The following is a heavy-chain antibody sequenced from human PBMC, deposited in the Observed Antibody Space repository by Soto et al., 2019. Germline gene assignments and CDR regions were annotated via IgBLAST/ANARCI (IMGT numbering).Heavy chain of an antibody. V-gene: IGHV2-5*02. J-gene: IGHJ4*02. CDR1: GFSLSTSGVG. CDR3: APSVLPLWGSRGAFDY. D-gene: IGHD7-27*01. Sequence: QITLKESGPTLVKPTQTLTLTCTFSGFSLSTSGVGVGWIRQPPGKALEWLALIYWDDDKRYSPSLKSRLTIPKDTAKNQVVLTMTNMAPVDTATYYCAPSVLPLWGSRGAFDYCGKGTLVTFS. CDR2: IYWDDDK.